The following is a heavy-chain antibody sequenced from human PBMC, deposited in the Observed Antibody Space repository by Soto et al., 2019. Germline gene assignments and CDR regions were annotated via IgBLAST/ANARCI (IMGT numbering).Heavy chain of an antibody. J-gene: IGHJ4*02. V-gene: IGHV3-11*04. CDR3: ARDRGCSGGICYRDLGY. CDR2: ISSSGSTI. CDR1: GFTFSDYY. Sequence: GGSLRLSCAASGFTFSDYYMSWIRQAPGKGLEWVSYISSSGSTIYYADSVKGRFTISRDNAKNSLYLHMNSLSAEDTAVYYCARDRGCSGGICYRDLGYWGQGTLVTVSS. D-gene: IGHD2-15*01.